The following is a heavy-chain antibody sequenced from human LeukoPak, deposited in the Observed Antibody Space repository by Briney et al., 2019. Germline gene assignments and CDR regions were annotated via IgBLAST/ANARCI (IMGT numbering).Heavy chain of an antibody. Sequence: SETLSLTCAVYGGSFSGYYWSWIRQPPGKGLEWIGEINHGGGTNYNPSLKSRVTISEDTSKNHFSLKLRSVTAADTAVYYCARGGTAYYYGAGSYLAYWGQGTLVTVSS. J-gene: IGHJ4*02. D-gene: IGHD3-10*01. CDR1: GGSFSGYY. V-gene: IGHV4-34*01. CDR2: INHGGGT. CDR3: ARGGTAYYYGAGSYLAY.